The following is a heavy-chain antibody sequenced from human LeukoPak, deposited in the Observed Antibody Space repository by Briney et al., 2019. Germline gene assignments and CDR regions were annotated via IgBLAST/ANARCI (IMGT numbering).Heavy chain of an antibody. V-gene: IGHV1-69*04. Sequence: GASVKVSCKASGYTFTSYGISWVRQAPGQGLEWMGRIIPILGIANYAQKFQGRVTITADKSTSTAYMELSSLRSEDTAVYYCARGFGITIFGSDYYGMDVWGQGTTVTVSS. D-gene: IGHD3-3*01. CDR3: ARGFGITIFGSDYYGMDV. CDR2: IIPILGIA. CDR1: GYTFTSYG. J-gene: IGHJ6*02.